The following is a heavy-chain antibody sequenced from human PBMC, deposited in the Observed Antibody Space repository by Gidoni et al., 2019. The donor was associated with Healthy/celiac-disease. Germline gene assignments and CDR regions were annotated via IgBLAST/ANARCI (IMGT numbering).Heavy chain of an antibody. CDR1: GVTFSDHY. Sequence: EVQLVESGGGLVQPGGSLRLSCAASGVTFSDHYMDWVRQAPGKGLEWVGRTRNKANSYTTEYAASVKGRFTISRDDSKNSLYLQMNSLKTEDTAVYYCAREEDCTNGVCPYYYYYGMDVWGQGTTVTVSS. CDR2: TRNKANSYTT. D-gene: IGHD2-8*01. V-gene: IGHV3-72*01. CDR3: AREEDCTNGVCPYYYYYGMDV. J-gene: IGHJ6*02.